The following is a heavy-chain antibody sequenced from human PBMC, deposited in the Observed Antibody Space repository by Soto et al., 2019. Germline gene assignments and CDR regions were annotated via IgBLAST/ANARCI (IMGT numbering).Heavy chain of an antibody. D-gene: IGHD3-3*01. CDR1: GYTFTSYA. J-gene: IGHJ4*02. CDR2: INTNTGNP. Sequence: ASVKVSCKASGYTFTSYAMNWVRQAPGQGLEWMGWINTNTGNPTYAQGFTGRFVFSLDTSVSTAYLQICSLKAEDTAAYYCARVRITIFGVVIGGFDYWGQGTLVTVSS. CDR3: ARVRITIFGVVIGGFDY. V-gene: IGHV7-4-1*01.